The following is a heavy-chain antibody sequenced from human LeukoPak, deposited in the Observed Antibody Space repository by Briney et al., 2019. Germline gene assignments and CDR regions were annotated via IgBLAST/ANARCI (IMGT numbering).Heavy chain of an antibody. CDR2: ISSSGSTI. V-gene: IGHV3-48*03. J-gene: IGHJ4*02. CDR1: GFTFSSYE. Sequence: PGGSLRLSCAASGFTFSSYEMNWVRQAPGKGLEWVSYISSSGSTIYYADSVKGRFTISRDNAKNSLYLQMNSLRAEDTAVYYCARGSVYYYDSSGYRGPFDYWGQGTLVTVSS. D-gene: IGHD3-22*01. CDR3: ARGSVYYYDSSGYRGPFDY.